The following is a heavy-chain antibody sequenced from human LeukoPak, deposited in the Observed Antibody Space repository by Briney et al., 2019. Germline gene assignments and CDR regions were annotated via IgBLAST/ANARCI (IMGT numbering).Heavy chain of an antibody. CDR3: AKEKAYRQWLSHFDY. CDR2: ISGSGGST. D-gene: IGHD6-19*01. V-gene: IGHV3-23*01. Sequence: GGSLRLSCAASGFTFSSYAVSWVRQAPGKGLEWISAISGSGGSTYYADSVKGRFTISRDNSKNTLYLQMNSLRAEDTAVYYCAKEKAYRQWLSHFDYWGQGALVTVSS. CDR1: GFTFSSYA. J-gene: IGHJ4*02.